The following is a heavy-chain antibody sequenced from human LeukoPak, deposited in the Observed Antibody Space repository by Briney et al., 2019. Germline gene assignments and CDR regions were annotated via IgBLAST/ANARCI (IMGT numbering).Heavy chain of an antibody. D-gene: IGHD2-15*01. J-gene: IGHJ6*02. CDR1: GGTFSSYA. V-gene: IGHV1-69*13. CDR2: IIPIFGTA. Sequence: SVKVSCKASGGTFSSYAISWVRQAPGQGLEWMGGIIPIFGTANYAQKFQGRVTITADESTSTAYMELSSLRSEDTAVYYCAGVIVVVVAARDYYYGMDGWGQGTTVTVSS. CDR3: AGVIVVVVAARDYYYGMDG.